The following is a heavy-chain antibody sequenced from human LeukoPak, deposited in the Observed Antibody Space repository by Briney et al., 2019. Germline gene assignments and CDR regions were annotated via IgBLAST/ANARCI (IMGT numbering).Heavy chain of an antibody. CDR1: GFTFSNAW. Sequence: GGSLRLSCAASGFTFSNAWMSWVRQAPGKGLEWAGRIKSKTDGGTTDYAAPVKGRFTISRDDSKNTLYLQMNSLKTEDTTVYYCTTEASGSYSFDYWGQGTLVTVSS. V-gene: IGHV3-15*01. CDR2: IKSKTDGGTT. D-gene: IGHD1-26*01. J-gene: IGHJ4*02. CDR3: TTEASGSYSFDY.